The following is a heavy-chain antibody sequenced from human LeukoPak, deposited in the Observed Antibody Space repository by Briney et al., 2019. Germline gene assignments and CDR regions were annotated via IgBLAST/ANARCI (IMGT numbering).Heavy chain of an antibody. J-gene: IGHJ4*02. CDR3: ARDRRSSGIPTGECDY. CDR1: GFTFSSYA. D-gene: IGHD6-19*01. Sequence: GRSLRLSCAASGFTFSSYAMHWVRQAPGKGLEWVAVISYDGSNKYYADSVKGRFTISRDNSKNTLYLQMNSLRAEDRAVYYCARDRRSSGIPTGECDYWGQGTLVTVSS. V-gene: IGHV3-30*04. CDR2: ISYDGSNK.